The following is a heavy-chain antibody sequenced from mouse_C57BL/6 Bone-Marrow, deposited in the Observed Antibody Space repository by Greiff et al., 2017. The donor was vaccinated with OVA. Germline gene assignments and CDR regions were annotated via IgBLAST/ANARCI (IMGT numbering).Heavy chain of an antibody. Sequence: ESGPGLVKPSQSLSLTCSVTGYSITSGYYWNWIRQFPGNKLEWMGYISYDGSNNYNPSLKNRISITRDTSKNQFFLKLNSVTTEDTATYYCASILLGYAMDYWGQGTSVTVSS. J-gene: IGHJ4*01. CDR2: ISYDGSN. CDR1: GYSITSGYY. CDR3: ASILLGYAMDY. D-gene: IGHD1-1*01. V-gene: IGHV3-6*01.